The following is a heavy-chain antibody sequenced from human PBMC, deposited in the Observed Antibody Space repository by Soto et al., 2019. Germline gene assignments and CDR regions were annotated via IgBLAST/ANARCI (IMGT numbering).Heavy chain of an antibody. CDR3: ARDRYCCGDCHYYYGMDV. CDR1: GFTFSSYS. CDR2: ISSSSSYI. D-gene: IGHD2-21*02. Sequence: GGSLRLSCAASGFTFSSYSMNWVRQAPGKGLEWVSSISSSSSYIYYADSVKGRFTISRDNAKNSLYLQMNSPRAEDTAVYYCARDRYCCGDCHYYYGMDVWGQGTXVTVSS. V-gene: IGHV3-21*01. J-gene: IGHJ6*02.